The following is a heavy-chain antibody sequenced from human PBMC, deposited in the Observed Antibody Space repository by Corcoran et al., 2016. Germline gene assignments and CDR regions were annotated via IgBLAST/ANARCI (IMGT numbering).Heavy chain of an antibody. CDR2: CYHTGDA. D-gene: IGHD4-17*01. CDR1: GYSIRNGYY. Sequence: QVQLQQSGPGLVKPSETLSLTCTVSGYSIRNGYYWGWIRQSPGKGLVWIGSCYHTGDAYYNPSLNSRVTVSVDKSKNQFSLKVTSVTAADTAVYYCTRGKSDSGIDYWGQGTLVTVSS. CDR3: TRGKSDSGIDY. J-gene: IGHJ4*02. V-gene: IGHV4-38-2*02.